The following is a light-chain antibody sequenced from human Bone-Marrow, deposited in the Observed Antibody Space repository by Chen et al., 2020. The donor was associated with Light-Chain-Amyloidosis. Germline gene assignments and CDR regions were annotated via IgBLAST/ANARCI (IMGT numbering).Light chain of an antibody. CDR2: DDS. CDR3: QVWDRSRDRPV. CDR1: NIGSTS. Sequence: SYVLTQPSSVSVAPGQTATIACGGNNIGSTSVHWYQQPPGQAPLLVVYDDSDRPSGSPERLSGANDGNTATPTISRVEAGDEADYYWQVWDRSRDRPVFGGGTKLTVL. V-gene: IGLV3-21*02. J-gene: IGLJ3*02.